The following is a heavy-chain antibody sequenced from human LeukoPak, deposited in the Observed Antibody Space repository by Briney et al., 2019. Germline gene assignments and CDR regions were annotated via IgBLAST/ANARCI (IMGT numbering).Heavy chain of an antibody. CDR3: ARGLMRGSGSYYNLSYYYYMDV. V-gene: IGHV4-61*01. D-gene: IGHD3-10*01. J-gene: IGHJ6*03. CDR2: IYYSGST. Sequence: SSETLSLTCTVSGGSVSSGSYYWSWIPQPPRKGLAWIGYIYYSGSTNYNPSLKSRVTISVDTSKNQFSLKLSSVTAADTAVYYCARGLMRGSGSYYNLSYYYYMDVWGKGTTVTVSS. CDR1: GGSVSSGSYY.